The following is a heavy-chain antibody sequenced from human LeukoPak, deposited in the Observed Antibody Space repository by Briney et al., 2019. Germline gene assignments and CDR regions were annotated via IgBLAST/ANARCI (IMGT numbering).Heavy chain of an antibody. CDR2: ISGSGGST. CDR3: AKVLGISFAPWDY. D-gene: IGHD7-27*01. V-gene: IGHV3-23*01. Sequence: GGSLRLSCAASGFTFSSYAMSWVRQAPGKGLEWVSAISGSGGSTYYADSVEGRFTISRDNSKNTLYLQMNSLRAEDTAVYYCAKVLGISFAPWDYWGQGTLVTVSS. CDR1: GFTFSSYA. J-gene: IGHJ4*02.